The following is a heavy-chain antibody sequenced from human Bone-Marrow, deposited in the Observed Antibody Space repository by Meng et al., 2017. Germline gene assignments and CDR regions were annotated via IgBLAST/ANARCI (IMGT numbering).Heavy chain of an antibody. D-gene: IGHD3-16*02. CDR3: ARGLGLRLWELSSYYFDY. J-gene: IGHJ4*02. Sequence: GESLKISCAASGFTFSSYSMNWVRQAPGKGLEWVSSISSSSSYIYYADSVKGRFTISRDNAKNSLYLQMNSLRAEDTAVYYCARGLGLRLWELSSYYFDYWGQGTLVTVSS. V-gene: IGHV3-21*01. CDR1: GFTFSSYS. CDR2: ISSSSSYI.